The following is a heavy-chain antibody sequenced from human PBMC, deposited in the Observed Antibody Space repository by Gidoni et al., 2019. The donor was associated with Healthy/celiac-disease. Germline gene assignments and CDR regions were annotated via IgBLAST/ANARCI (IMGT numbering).Heavy chain of an antibody. Sequence: QVTLKESGPVLVKPTETLTLTCTVSGFSHSTARMGVIWIRQPPGKALEWLAHIFSNDEKSYSTSLKSRLTISKDNSKSQVVLNMTNMDPVETATYYCARGSGRYYYFDYWGQGTLVTVSA. J-gene: IGHJ4*02. V-gene: IGHV2-26*01. D-gene: IGHD6-19*01. CDR3: ARGSGRYYYFDY. CDR2: IFSNDEK. CDR1: GFSHSTARMG.